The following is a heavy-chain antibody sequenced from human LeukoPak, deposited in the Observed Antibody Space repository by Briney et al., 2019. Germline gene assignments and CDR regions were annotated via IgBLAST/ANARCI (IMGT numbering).Heavy chain of an antibody. V-gene: IGHV3-23*01. CDR2: YSGSGSNT. D-gene: IGHD3-9*01. Sequence: PGGPLSLSWGSSDFTFSNYAMSGVRKAPEKVLEWVSVYSGSGSNTYYADSVNSRFTISRDNTKNTLYLQMTSLRAESTDVSYCAKYRQKYCDILTGYYIFDYWGQGTLVTVSS. J-gene: IGHJ4*02. CDR3: AKYRQKYCDILTGYYIFDY. CDR1: DFTFSNYA.